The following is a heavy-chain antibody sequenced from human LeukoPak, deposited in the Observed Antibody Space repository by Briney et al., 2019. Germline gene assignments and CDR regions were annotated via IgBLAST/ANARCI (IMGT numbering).Heavy chain of an antibody. Sequence: GGSLRLSCAASGFTFSSYAMSWVRQAPGKGLEWVSAISGSGGSTYYADSVKGRFTISRDNSKNTLYLQMNSLGAEDTAVYYCAKETHGSGSQTPLDHWGQGTLVTVSS. D-gene: IGHD3-10*01. CDR2: ISGSGGST. V-gene: IGHV3-23*01. CDR1: GFTFSSYA. J-gene: IGHJ4*02. CDR3: AKETHGSGSQTPLDH.